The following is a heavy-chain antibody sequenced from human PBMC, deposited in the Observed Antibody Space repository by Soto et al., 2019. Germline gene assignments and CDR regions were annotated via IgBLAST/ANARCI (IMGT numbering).Heavy chain of an antibody. CDR2: ISSSSSTI. V-gene: IGHV3-48*01. Sequence: VQLVESGGGLVQPGGSLRLSCAASGFTFSSYSMNWVRQAPGKGLEWVSYISSSSSTIYYADSVKGRFTISRDNAKNSLYLQMNSLRAEDTAVYYCARDNFPYYYGSGSDYWGQGTLVTVSS. D-gene: IGHD3-10*01. J-gene: IGHJ4*02. CDR3: ARDNFPYYYGSGSDY. CDR1: GFTFSSYS.